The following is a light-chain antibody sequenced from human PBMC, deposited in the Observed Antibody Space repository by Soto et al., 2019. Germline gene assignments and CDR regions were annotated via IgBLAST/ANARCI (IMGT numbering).Light chain of an antibody. CDR1: QTISSW. Sequence: DIQMTQAPSTLSGSVGDRVTITSRASQTISSWFALYQQKPGKAPKLLIYKASTLKSGGPSRFSGSGSGTEFTLTISSLQPDDFATYYCQHYNSYSEAFGQGTKVDIK. CDR3: QHYNSYSEA. V-gene: IGKV1-5*03. CDR2: KAS. J-gene: IGKJ1*01.